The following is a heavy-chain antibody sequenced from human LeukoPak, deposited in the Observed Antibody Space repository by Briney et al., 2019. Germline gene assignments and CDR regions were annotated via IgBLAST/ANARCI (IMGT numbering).Heavy chain of an antibody. Sequence: GGSLRLSCVASGFTFSTYGMHWVRQAPGKGLEWVAGISYDGSNKYYADSVKGRFTISRDNSKNTLYLQMNSLRAEDTAVYYCAKDFLDYGDFGYFDYWGQGTLVTVSS. J-gene: IGHJ4*02. CDR3: AKDFLDYGDFGYFDY. D-gene: IGHD4-17*01. CDR1: GFTFSTYG. V-gene: IGHV3-30*18. CDR2: ISYDGSNK.